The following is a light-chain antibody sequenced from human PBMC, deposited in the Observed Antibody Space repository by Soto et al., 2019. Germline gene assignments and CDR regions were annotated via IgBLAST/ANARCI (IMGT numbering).Light chain of an antibody. CDR1: SSDVGGYNY. V-gene: IGLV2-14*03. J-gene: IGLJ1*01. CDR2: DVS. CDR3: SSYTSSVTPYYV. Sequence: QSALTQPASVSGSPGQSITISCTGTSSDVGGYNYVSWYQHHPGRAPKLMIYDVSNRPSGISNLFSGSKSGNTASLTISWLQAEDEADYYCSSYTSSVTPYYVFGRGTKVTVL.